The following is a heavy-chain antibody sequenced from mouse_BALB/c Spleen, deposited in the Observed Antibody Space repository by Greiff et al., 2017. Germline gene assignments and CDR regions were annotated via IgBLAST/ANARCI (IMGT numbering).Heavy chain of an antibody. V-gene: IGHV5-6-5*01. D-gene: IGHD2-4*01. CDR3: ARAGLREAMDY. J-gene: IGHJ4*01. Sequence: EVHLVESGGGLVKPGGSLKLSCAASGFTFSSYALSWVRQTPEKRLEWVASISSGGSTYYPDSVKGRFTISRDNARNILYLQMSSLRSEDTAMYYCARAGLREAMDYWGQGTSVTVSS. CDR1: GFTFSSYA. CDR2: ISSGGST.